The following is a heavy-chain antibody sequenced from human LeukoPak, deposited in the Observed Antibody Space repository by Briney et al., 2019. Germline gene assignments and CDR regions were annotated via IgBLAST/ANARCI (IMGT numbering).Heavy chain of an antibody. CDR2: ITPNSGGT. V-gene: IGHV1-2*02. D-gene: IGHD2-15*01. CDR1: RYTFTGYY. J-gene: IGHJ5*02. Sequence: ASVKVSCKASRYTFTGYYMHWVRQAPGQGLEWMGWITPNSGGTNYAQKFQGRVTMTRDTSISTAYMELSRLRSDDTAVYYCAREQEFGCSGGSCYSGWFDPWGQGTLVTVSS. CDR3: AREQEFGCSGGSCYSGWFDP.